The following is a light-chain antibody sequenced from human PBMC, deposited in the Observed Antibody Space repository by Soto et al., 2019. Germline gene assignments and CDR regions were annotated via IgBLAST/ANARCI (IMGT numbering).Light chain of an antibody. CDR2: GAS. CDR1: QTVSSN. CDR3: HQYKAWPPYT. Sequence: EIVMTQSPATLSMSPGESATLSCRASQTVSSNLAWYQQKPGLPPRLLIYGASTRADGVPARFRGSGSGTEFTLTISSLRSDDFAVYYCHQYKAWPPYTFGQGTKLDI. V-gene: IGKV3-15*01. J-gene: IGKJ2*01.